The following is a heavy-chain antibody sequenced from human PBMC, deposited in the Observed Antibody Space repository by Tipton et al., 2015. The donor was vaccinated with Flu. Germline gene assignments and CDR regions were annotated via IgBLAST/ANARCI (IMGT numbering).Heavy chain of an antibody. CDR2: ISSSSSYT. J-gene: IGHJ4*02. D-gene: IGHD4-23*01. V-gene: IGHV3-11*06. CDR1: GFTFSNYY. CDR3: ARVETVVTPPGY. Sequence: SLRLSCAASGFTFSNYYMSWIRQAPGKGLEWVSYISSSSSYTNYADSVKGRFTISRDNAKNSLYLQMNSLRAEDTAVYYCARVETVVTPPGYWGQGTLVTVSS.